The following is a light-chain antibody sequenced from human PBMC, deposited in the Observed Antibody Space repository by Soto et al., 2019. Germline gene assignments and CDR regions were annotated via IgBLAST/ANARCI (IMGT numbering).Light chain of an antibody. V-gene: IGKV3-20*01. CDR1: QSDSSSY. CDR2: GAS. Sequence: EIVLMQSPGILSLSPGERATLSCRASQSDSSSYLAWYQQKPGQAPRLLIYGASSRATGIPDRFSGSGSGTDFTLTISRLEPEDFAVYYCQQYGSSPQTFGQGTKLEIK. CDR3: QQYGSSPQT. J-gene: IGKJ2*01.